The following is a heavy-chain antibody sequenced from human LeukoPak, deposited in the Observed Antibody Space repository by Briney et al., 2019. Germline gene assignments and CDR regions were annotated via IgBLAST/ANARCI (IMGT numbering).Heavy chain of an antibody. V-gene: IGHV4-31*03. J-gene: IGHJ3*02. CDR1: GGSVSSGSYY. CDR3: AKSREEIRGLDAFDI. Sequence: MSSETLSLTCTVSGGSVSSGSYYWSWIRQHPGKGLEWIGYIYYSGSTYYNPSLKSRVALSVDTSKNQFPLKLSSLTAADTAVYYCAKSREEIRGLDAFDIWGQGTMVTVSS. CDR2: IYYSGST. D-gene: IGHD5-24*01.